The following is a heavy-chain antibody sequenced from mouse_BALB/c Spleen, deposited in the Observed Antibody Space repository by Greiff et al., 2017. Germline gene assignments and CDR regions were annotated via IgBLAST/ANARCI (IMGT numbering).Heavy chain of an antibody. Sequence: VQLQQSGAELVRSGASVKLSCTASGFNIKDYYMHWVKQRPEQGLEWIGWIDPENGDTEYAPKFQGKATMTADTSSNTAYLQLSSLTSEVTAVYYCNPNYYGSSYRGFAYWGQGTLVTVSA. CDR2: IDPENGDT. J-gene: IGHJ3*01. CDR3: NPNYYGSSYRGFAY. CDR1: GFNIKDYY. D-gene: IGHD1-1*01. V-gene: IGHV14-4*02.